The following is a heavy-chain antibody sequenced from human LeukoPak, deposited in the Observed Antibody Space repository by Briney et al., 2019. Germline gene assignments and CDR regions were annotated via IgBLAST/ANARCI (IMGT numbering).Heavy chain of an antibody. CDR1: GFTFSSYS. V-gene: IGHV3-21*01. D-gene: IGHD6-13*01. CDR2: ISSSSSSI. J-gene: IGHJ4*02. CDR3: ARTATDTGEFDY. Sequence: GGSLRLSCAASGFTFSSYSMNWVRQAPGKGLECVSSISSSSSSIYYADSVKGRFTISRDDAKNSLYLQMNSLRAEDTAVCYCARTATDTGEFDYWGQGTLVTVSS.